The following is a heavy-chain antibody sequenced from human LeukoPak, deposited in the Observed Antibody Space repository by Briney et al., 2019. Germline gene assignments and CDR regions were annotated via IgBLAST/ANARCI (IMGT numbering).Heavy chain of an antibody. J-gene: IGHJ4*03. CDR2: INHSGST. Sequence: PSETLSLTCAVYGGSFSGYYWSWIRQPPGKGLEWIGEINHSGSTNYNPSLKSRVTISVDTSKNQFSLKLSSVTAADTAVYYCARGGREVSAAGTPFDYWGHGTTVTVSS. V-gene: IGHV4-34*01. CDR3: ARGGREVSAAGTPFDY. CDR1: GGSFSGYY. D-gene: IGHD6-13*01.